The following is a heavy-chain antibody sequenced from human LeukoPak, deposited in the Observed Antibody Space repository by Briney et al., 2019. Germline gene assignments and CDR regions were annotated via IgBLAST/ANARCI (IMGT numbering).Heavy chain of an antibody. CDR2: ISAYNGNT. Sequence: GASVKVSCKASGYTFTSYGISWVRQAPGQGLEWMGWISAYNGNTNYAQKFQGRVTMTRDTSISTAYMELSRLRSDDTAVYYCARDRLRFLEWFDDILYYYYYGMDVWGQGTTVTVSS. V-gene: IGHV1-18*01. CDR1: GYTFTSYG. D-gene: IGHD3-3*01. J-gene: IGHJ6*02. CDR3: ARDRLRFLEWFDDILYYYYYGMDV.